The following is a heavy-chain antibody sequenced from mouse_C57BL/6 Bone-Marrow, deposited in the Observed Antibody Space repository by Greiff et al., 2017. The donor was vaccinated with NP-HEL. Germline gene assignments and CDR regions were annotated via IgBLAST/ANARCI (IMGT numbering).Heavy chain of an antibody. CDR1: GFTFSSYA. D-gene: IGHD1-1*01. CDR3: ARVNYYGSRDV. CDR2: ISDGGSYT. Sequence: EVKVVESGGGLVKPGGSLKLSCAASGFTFSSYAMSWVRQTPEKRLEWVATISDGGSYTYYPDNVKGRFTISRDNAKNNLYLQMSHLKSEDTAMYYCARVNYYGSRDVWGTGITVTVSS. V-gene: IGHV5-4*03. J-gene: IGHJ1*03.